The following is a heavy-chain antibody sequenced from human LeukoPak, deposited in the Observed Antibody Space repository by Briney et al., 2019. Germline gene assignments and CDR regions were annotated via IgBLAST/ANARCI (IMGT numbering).Heavy chain of an antibody. Sequence: GGSLILSWAVSGFTFSSYRMNWVRQAPGKGLEWVSSISSGGSHIYYADSVKGRFTISRDNAKNSLYLQMNSLRAEDTAVYYCARNYYDSSGYYTAFDIWGPGTMVTVSS. CDR2: ISSGGSHI. J-gene: IGHJ3*02. CDR1: GFTFSSYR. V-gene: IGHV3-21*01. D-gene: IGHD3-22*01. CDR3: ARNYYDSSGYYTAFDI.